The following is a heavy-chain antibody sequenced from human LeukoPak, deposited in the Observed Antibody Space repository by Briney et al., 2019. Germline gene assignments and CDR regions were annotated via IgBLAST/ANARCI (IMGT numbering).Heavy chain of an antibody. CDR1: GGSISSYY. D-gene: IGHD2-2*01. Sequence: SETLSLTCTVSGGSISSYYWSWIRQPPGKGLESIGYIYYSGSTNYNPSLKSRVTISVDTSKNQFSLKLSSVTAADTAVYDCARGWYCSSTSCYPCYMDVWGKGTTVTVSS. CDR2: IYYSGST. V-gene: IGHV4-59*01. J-gene: IGHJ6*03. CDR3: ARGWYCSSTSCYPCYMDV.